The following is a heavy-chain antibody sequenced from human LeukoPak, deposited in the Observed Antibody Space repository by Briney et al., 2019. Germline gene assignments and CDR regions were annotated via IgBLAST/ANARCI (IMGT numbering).Heavy chain of an antibody. D-gene: IGHD3-10*01. V-gene: IGHV4-39*01. CDR1: GCSISSSSYY. Sequence: PSETLSLTCTVSGCSISSSSYYWGWLPQPPGKGLVWVGSIYYSGSTYYNPPLKSRVTISVDTSKNQFSLKQSFVSAADTAVYFWARPYGVQYYFDHWRQGTLVTVSS. CDR2: IYYSGST. J-gene: IGHJ4*02. CDR3: ARPYGVQYYFDH.